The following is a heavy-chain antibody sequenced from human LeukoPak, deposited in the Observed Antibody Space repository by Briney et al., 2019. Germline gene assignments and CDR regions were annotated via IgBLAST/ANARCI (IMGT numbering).Heavy chain of an antibody. CDR3: ARGGVFPRQFDP. CDR1: GGLVSSSHY. V-gene: IGHV4-39*07. CDR2: IYYGGST. Sequence: SETLSPTCTVSGGLVSSSHYWGWIRQPPGKGLEWIGSIYYGGSTYYNASLRSRVTTSVDTSKNQFSLNLTSVTAADTAVYYCARGGVFPRQFDPWGQGTLVTVSS. J-gene: IGHJ5*02. D-gene: IGHD3-16*01.